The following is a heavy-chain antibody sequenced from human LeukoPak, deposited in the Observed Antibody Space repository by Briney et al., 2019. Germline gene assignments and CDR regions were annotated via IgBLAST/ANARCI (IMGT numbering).Heavy chain of an antibody. Sequence: GGSLRLSCAASGFTFSSYSMNWVRQAPGKGLEWVSSISGSSSYIYYADSVKGRFTISRDNAKNSLYVQMNSLRAEDTAVYYCASGELDSLYYFDYWGQGTLVTVSS. J-gene: IGHJ4*02. D-gene: IGHD1-1*01. CDR2: ISGSSSYI. CDR1: GFTFSSYS. V-gene: IGHV3-21*01. CDR3: ASGELDSLYYFDY.